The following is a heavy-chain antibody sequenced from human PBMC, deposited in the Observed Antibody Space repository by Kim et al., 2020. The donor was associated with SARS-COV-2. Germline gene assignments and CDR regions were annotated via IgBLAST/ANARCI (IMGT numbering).Heavy chain of an antibody. CDR3: ARESYYDILTGYYGDAFDI. J-gene: IGHJ3*02. V-gene: IGHV1-18*01. CDR2: ISAYNGNT. Sequence: ASVKVSCKASGYTFTSYGISWVRQAPGQGLEWMGWISAYNGNTNYAQKLQGRVTMTTDTSTSTAYMELRSLRSDDTAVYYCARESYYDILTGYYGDAFDIWGQGTMVTVSS. CDR1: GYTFTSYG. D-gene: IGHD3-9*01.